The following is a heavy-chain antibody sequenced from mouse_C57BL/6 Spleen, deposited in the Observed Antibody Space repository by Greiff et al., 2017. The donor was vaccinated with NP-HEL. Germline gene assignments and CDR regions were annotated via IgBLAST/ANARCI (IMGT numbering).Heavy chain of an antibody. V-gene: IGHV1-69*01. CDR3: ARGRDYAMDY. CDR2: IDPSDSYT. Sequence: VKLQQPGAELVMPGASVKLSCKASGYTFTSYWMHWVKQRPGQGLEWIGEIDPSDSYTNYNQKFKGKSTLTVDKSSSTAYMQLSSLTSEDSAVYYCARGRDYAMDYWGQGTSVTVSS. CDR1: GYTFTSYW. J-gene: IGHJ4*01.